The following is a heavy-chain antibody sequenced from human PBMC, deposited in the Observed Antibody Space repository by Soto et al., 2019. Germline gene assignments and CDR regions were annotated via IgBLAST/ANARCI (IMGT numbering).Heavy chain of an antibody. J-gene: IGHJ4*02. D-gene: IGHD6-19*01. Sequence: EVQLVESGGDLVQPGGSLRLSCAASRFTFSDYSMNWVRQAPGKGLEWGSYISGGGETIYYADSVRGRFTISRDNAKNSLFLQMNSLRDEDTAVYYCARESPSSQWLPTRYFDYWGQGTLVTVSS. CDR1: RFTFSDYS. CDR2: ISGGGETI. CDR3: ARESPSSQWLPTRYFDY. V-gene: IGHV3-48*02.